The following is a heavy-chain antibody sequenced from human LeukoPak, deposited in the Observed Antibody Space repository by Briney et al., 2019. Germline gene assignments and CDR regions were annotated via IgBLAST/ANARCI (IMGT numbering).Heavy chain of an antibody. CDR2: ISSNGGST. J-gene: IGHJ4*02. V-gene: IGHV3-64*01. Sequence: SGGSLRLSCAASGFTFSSYAMHWVRQAPGKGLEYVSAISSNGGSTYYANSVKGRFTISRDNSKNTLYLQMGSLRAEDMAVYYCARDGPDCSGGSCPIDYWGQGTLVTVSS. CDR1: GFTFSSYA. CDR3: ARDGPDCSGGSCPIDY. D-gene: IGHD2-15*01.